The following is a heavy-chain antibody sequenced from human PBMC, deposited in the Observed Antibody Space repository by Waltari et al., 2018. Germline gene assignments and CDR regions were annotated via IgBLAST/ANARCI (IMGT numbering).Heavy chain of an antibody. CDR2: IYSGGST. CDR1: GFTFSSYA. V-gene: IGHV3-23*03. D-gene: IGHD6-13*01. Sequence: EVQLLESGGGLVQPGGSLRLSCAASGFTFSSYAMSWVRQAPGKGLEWVSVIYSGGSTYYADSVKGRFTISRDNSKNTLYLQMNSLRAEDTAVYYCAKEPLGIAAAGTDVGYWGQGTLVTVSS. CDR3: AKEPLGIAAAGTDVGY. J-gene: IGHJ4*02.